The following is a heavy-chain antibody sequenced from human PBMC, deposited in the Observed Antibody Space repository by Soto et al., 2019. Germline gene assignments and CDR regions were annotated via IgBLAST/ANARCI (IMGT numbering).Heavy chain of an antibody. CDR2: ISGSGVST. Sequence: GGSLRLSCAASGFTFSIYAMSWVRQAPGKGLEWVSAISGSGVSTYYADSVKGRFTISRGNSKNTLYLQMNSLRAEDTAVYYCAKVGYDSSGYYYGLDYWGQGTLVTVS. CDR3: AKVGYDSSGYYYGLDY. D-gene: IGHD3-22*01. V-gene: IGHV3-23*01. J-gene: IGHJ4*02. CDR1: GFTFSIYA.